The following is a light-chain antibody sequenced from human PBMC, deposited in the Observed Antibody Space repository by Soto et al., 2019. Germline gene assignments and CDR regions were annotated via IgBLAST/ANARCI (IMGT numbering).Light chain of an antibody. CDR3: QHYGTSPST. J-gene: IGKJ1*01. CDR1: ESVGVN. CDR2: GAS. V-gene: IGKV3-15*01. Sequence: EIVMTTSPVTLSVSIGERDTLSCRTSESVGVNLAWFQQKPGQAPRLLIYGASTRAPSVPPRFSGGGSGTEFSLTISSLQSEDFAVYYCQHYGTSPSTFGRGTKVDI.